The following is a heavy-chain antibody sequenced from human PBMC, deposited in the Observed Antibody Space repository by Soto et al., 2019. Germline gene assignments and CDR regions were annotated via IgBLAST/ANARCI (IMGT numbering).Heavy chain of an antibody. CDR1: GFPFSSYV. CDR2: ITGGGSNT. Sequence: PGGSLRLSCAAYGFPFSSYVMSWVRQAPGKGLEWVSGITGGGSNTFYADSVKGRFTISRDNSKNTLFLQMNSLGAEDTAVYYCAKDSNEYSSSLRGRYFDYWGQGIGVTVSS. CDR3: AKDSNEYSSSLRGRYFDY. J-gene: IGHJ4*02. V-gene: IGHV3-23*01. D-gene: IGHD4-4*01.